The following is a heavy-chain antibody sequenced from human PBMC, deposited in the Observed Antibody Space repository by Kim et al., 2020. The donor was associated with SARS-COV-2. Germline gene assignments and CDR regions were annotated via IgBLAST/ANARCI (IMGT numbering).Heavy chain of an antibody. V-gene: IGHV1-69*13. CDR3: ARGGWARGSGSYVYYYYGMDV. J-gene: IGHJ6*02. D-gene: IGHD3-10*01. CDR1: GGTFSGYA. CDR2: IIPIFGTA. Sequence: SVKVSCKASGGTFSGYAISWVRQAPGQGLEWMGGIIPIFGTANYAQKFQGRVTITADESTSTAYMELSSLRSEDTAVYYCARGGWARGSGSYVYYYYGMDVWGQGTTVTVSS.